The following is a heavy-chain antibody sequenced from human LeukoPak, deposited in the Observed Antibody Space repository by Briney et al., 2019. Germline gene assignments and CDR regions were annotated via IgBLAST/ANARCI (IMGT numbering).Heavy chain of an antibody. CDR2: IYTSGST. V-gene: IGHV4-4*07. Sequence: SETLSLTCTVSGGSISSYYWGWIRQPAGKGLEWIGRIYTSGSTNYNPSLKSRVTMSVDTSKNQFSLKLSSVTAADTAVYYCARAYCSGGSCYSYFDYWGQGTLVTVSS. D-gene: IGHD2-15*01. CDR1: GGSISSYY. CDR3: ARAYCSGGSCYSYFDY. J-gene: IGHJ4*02.